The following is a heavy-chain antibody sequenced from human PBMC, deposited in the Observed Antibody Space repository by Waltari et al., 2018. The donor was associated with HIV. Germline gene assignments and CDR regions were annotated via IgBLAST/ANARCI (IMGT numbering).Heavy chain of an antibody. CDR2: ISYDGSNK. D-gene: IGHD3-22*01. Sequence: QVQLVGSGGGVVQPGRSLRLSCAASGFTFNTYARYWVRQAPGKGLECVAVISYDGSNKYYADAVKGRCTISRDNSKNTLYLQMNSVGAEDTAVYYCARDSSGYYYVGYGMDVWGQGTTVTVSS. CDR3: ARDSSGYYYVGYGMDV. V-gene: IGHV3-30*01. CDR1: GFTFNTYA. J-gene: IGHJ6*02.